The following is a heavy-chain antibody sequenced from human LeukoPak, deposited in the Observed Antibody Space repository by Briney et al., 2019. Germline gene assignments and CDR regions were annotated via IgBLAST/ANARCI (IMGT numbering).Heavy chain of an antibody. CDR2: INPNSGGT. CDR1: GDTLTDYY. CDR3: ARGVAGPYYYYYMDV. V-gene: IGHV1-2*02. J-gene: IGHJ6*03. D-gene: IGHD6-19*01. Sequence: ASVTVSSKASGDTLTDYYMHWVRQAPGQGLEWMGWINPNSGGTNYAQKFQGRVTMTRDTSISTAYMELSRLTSDDTAVYYCARGVAGPYYYYYMDVWGRGTTVTVSS.